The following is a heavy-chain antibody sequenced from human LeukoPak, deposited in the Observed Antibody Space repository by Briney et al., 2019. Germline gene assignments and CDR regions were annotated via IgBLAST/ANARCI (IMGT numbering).Heavy chain of an antibody. CDR3: ARVRWLLHDY. CDR1: GGSISSGGYY. Sequence: PSETLSLTCTVSGGSISSGGYYWGWIRQHPGRGLEWIGYIYYSVTTYYNPSLKSRVTISVDTSKNQFSLKLSSVTAADTAVYYCARVRWLLHDYWGQGTLVTVSS. V-gene: IGHV4-31*03. CDR2: IYYSVTT. J-gene: IGHJ4*02. D-gene: IGHD3-22*01.